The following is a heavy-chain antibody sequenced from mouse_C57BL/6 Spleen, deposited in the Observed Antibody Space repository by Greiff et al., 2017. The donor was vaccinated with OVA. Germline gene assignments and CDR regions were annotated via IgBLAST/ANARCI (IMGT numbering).Heavy chain of an antibody. D-gene: IGHD3-2*02. CDR3: ARGDSSGPSPYYVDY. J-gene: IGHJ2*01. CDR2: INPSTGGT. Sequence: EVQLQQSGPELVKPGASVKISCKASGYSFTGYYMHWVKQSSEKSLEWIGEINPSTGGTSYNQKFKGKATLTVAKSSSTAYMQLKRLTSEDSAVYYCARGDSSGPSPYYVDYWGQGTTLTVSS. CDR1: GYSFTGYY. V-gene: IGHV1-43*01.